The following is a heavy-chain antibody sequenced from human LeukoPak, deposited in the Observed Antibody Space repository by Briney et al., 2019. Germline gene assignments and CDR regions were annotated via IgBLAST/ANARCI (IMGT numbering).Heavy chain of an antibody. CDR3: AKDGGLGMGAFHI. V-gene: IGHV3-48*01. CDR2: ISSSSSTI. Sequence: GGSLRLSCAASGFTFSSYSMNWVRQAPGKGLEWVSYISSSSSTIYYADSVKGRFPISRDNSKNTLYLQMNSLRAEDTAVYYCAKDGGLGMGAFHIWGQGTMVTVSS. D-gene: IGHD7-27*01. J-gene: IGHJ3*02. CDR1: GFTFSSYS.